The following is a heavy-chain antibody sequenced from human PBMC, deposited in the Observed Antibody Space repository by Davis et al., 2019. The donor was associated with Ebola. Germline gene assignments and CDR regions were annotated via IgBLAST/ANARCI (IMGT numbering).Heavy chain of an antibody. CDR2: INSDGSST. D-gene: IGHD2-2*01. CDR3: ARGSLVVPAAVYYYYYMDV. J-gene: IGHJ6*03. CDR1: GGSFSSYW. V-gene: IGHV3-74*01. Sequence: PGGSLRLSCAVYGGSFSSYWMHWVRQAPGKGLVWVSRINSDGSSTSYADSVKGRFTISRDNAKNTLYLQMNSLRAEDTAVYYCARGSLVVPAAVYYYYYMDVWGKGTTVTVSS.